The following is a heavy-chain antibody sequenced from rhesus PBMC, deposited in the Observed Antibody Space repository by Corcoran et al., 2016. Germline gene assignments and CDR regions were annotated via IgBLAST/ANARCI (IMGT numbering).Heavy chain of an antibody. CDR3: ASHTPLCTGSVCYWSLVDFDY. Sequence: QVQLQESGPGLVKPSETLSLTCAVSGGSFSSYLWSWIRQPPGKRLGWVGALNGNSGSPNYNPSLKSRVTIAKDASKNQFSLKLSSVTAADTAVYYCASHTPLCTGSVCYWSLVDFDYWGQGVLVTVSS. D-gene: IGHD2-21*01. CDR2: LNGNSGSP. V-gene: IGHV4-80*01. CDR1: GGSFSSYL. J-gene: IGHJ4*01.